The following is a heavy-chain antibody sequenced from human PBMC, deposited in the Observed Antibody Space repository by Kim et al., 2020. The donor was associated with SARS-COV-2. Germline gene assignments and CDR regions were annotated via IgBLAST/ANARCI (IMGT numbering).Heavy chain of an antibody. J-gene: IGHJ4*02. V-gene: IGHV5-51*01. CDR3: ARRGVGATNDY. CDR2: T. D-gene: IGHD1-26*01. Sequence: TRYSPSVQGQVTISADKSISTAYLQWSSLKASDTAMYYCARRGVGATNDYWGQGTLVTVSS.